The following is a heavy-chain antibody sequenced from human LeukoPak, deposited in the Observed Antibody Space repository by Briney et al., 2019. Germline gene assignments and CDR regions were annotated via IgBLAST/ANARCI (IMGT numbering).Heavy chain of an antibody. CDR2: INHSGST. J-gene: IGHJ3*02. Sequence: TSETLSLTCAVYGGSFSGYYWSWIRQPPGKGLEWIGEINHSGSTNYNPSLKSRVTISVDTSKNQFSLKLSSVTAADTAVYYCATHDYGDYSWGQGTMVTVSS. CDR3: ATHDYGDYS. V-gene: IGHV4-34*01. D-gene: IGHD4-17*01. CDR1: GGSFSGYY.